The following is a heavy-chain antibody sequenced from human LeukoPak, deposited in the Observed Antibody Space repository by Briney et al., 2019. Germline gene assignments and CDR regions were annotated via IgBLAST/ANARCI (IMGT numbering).Heavy chain of an antibody. J-gene: IGHJ4*02. V-gene: IGHV4-59*01. CDR2: IHYSGST. CDR3: ARNYDFWSGYLDY. D-gene: IGHD3-3*01. CDR1: GGSISSYY. Sequence: SETLSLTCTVSGGSISSYYWSWIRQPPGKGLEWIGYIHYSGSTNNNPSLKSRVTISVDTSKNQFSLKLTSVTAADTAVYYCARNYDFWSGYLDYWGQGTLVTVSS.